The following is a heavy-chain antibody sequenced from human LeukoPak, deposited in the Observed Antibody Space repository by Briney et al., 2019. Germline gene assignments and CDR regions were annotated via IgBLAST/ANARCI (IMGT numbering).Heavy chain of an antibody. V-gene: IGHV3-7*01. CDR3: ARYRGSGGQRLDY. J-gene: IGHJ4*02. CDR2: IKQDGTEK. Sequence: GGSLRLSCAASGFTFRTYWMTWVRQAPGKGLEWVANIKQDGTEKYYVDSVKGRFTVSRDNAKNSLYLQMNSLRAEDTAVYYCARYRGSGGQRLDYWGQGTLVTVSS. D-gene: IGHD3-16*01. CDR1: GFTFRTYW.